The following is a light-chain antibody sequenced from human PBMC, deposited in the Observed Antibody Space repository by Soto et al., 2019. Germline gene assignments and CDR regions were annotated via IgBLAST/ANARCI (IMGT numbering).Light chain of an antibody. CDR3: QSYDNNLKIV. V-gene: IGLV1-40*01. CDR1: SSNIGAGYD. CDR2: GNN. Sequence: QAMVAQPPSVSGAPGQRVTISCTGRSSNIGAGYDVHWYQQLPGTAPRLLIYGNNNRPSGVPDRFSGSKSGTSASLAITGLQAEDEADYYCQSYDNNLKIVVGGGTKLTVL. J-gene: IGLJ3*02.